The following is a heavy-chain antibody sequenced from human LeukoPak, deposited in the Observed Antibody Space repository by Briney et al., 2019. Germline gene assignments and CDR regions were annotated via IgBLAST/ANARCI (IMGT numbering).Heavy chain of an antibody. CDR3: ARGRGYSYTPFDY. D-gene: IGHD5-18*01. Sequence: SETLSLTCTVSGGSISSYYWSWIRQPPGKGLERIGYIYTSGSTNYNPSLKSRVTISVDTSKNQFSLKLCSVTAADTAVYYCARGRGYSYTPFDYWGQGTLVTVFS. CDR1: GGSISSYY. V-gene: IGHV4-4*09. J-gene: IGHJ4*02. CDR2: IYTSGST.